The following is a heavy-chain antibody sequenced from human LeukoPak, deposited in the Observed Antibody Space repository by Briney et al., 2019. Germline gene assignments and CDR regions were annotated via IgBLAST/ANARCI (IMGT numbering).Heavy chain of an antibody. CDR3: AREGQDIVVVPAAMGAFDI. V-gene: IGHV1-69*01. CDR2: IIPIFGTA. CDR1: GFTFSSYA. Sequence: GGSLRLSCAASGFTFSSYAMSWVRQAPGQGLEWMGGIIPIFGTANYAQKFQGRVTITADESTSTAYMELSSLRSEDTAVYYCAREGQDIVVVPAAMGAFDIWGQGTMVTVSS. D-gene: IGHD2-2*01. J-gene: IGHJ3*02.